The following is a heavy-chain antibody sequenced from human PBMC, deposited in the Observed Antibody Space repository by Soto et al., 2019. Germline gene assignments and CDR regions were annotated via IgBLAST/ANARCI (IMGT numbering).Heavy chain of an antibody. CDR2: ITYTSAYT. CDR1: GFSFSDYY. J-gene: IGHJ4*02. CDR3: AREQGDSFGYFDY. D-gene: IGHD5-18*01. V-gene: IGHV3-11*06. Sequence: QVQLVESGGGLVKPGGSLRLSCAASGFSFSDYYMSWVRQAPGKGLEWLADITYTSAYTNYADSVKGRFTISRDNAKNSLYLEMSSLRAEDTAVYYCAREQGDSFGYFDYWGQGALVTVSS.